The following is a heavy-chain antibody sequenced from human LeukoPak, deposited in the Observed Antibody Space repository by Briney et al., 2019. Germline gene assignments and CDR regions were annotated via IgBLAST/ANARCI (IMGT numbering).Heavy chain of an antibody. J-gene: IGHJ5*02. CDR1: GGSISSSSYY. D-gene: IGHD2-2*01. CDR3: ARVYCSSTSCYSPLNWFDP. CDR2: IYYSGST. V-gene: IGHV4-39*01. Sequence: PSETLSLTCTVSGGSISSSSYYWGWIRQPPGKGLEWIGSIYYSGSTYYNPSLKSRVTMSVDTSKNQFSLKLSSVTAADTAVYYCARVYCSSTSCYSPLNWFDPWGQGTLVTVSS.